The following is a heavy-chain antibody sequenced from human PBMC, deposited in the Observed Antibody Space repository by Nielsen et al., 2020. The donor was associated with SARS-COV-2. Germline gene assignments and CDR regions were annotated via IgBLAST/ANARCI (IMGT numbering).Heavy chain of an antibody. CDR3: AVSGWFDP. J-gene: IGHJ5*02. D-gene: IGHD3-10*01. CDR2: ISSSSSYI. Sequence: GESLKISCAASGFTFDDYAMHWVRQAPGKGLEWVSSISSSSSYIYYADSVKGRFTISRDNAKNTLYLQMNSLRAEDTAVYYCAVSGWFDPWGQGTLVTVSS. CDR1: GFTFDDYA. V-gene: IGHV3-21*01.